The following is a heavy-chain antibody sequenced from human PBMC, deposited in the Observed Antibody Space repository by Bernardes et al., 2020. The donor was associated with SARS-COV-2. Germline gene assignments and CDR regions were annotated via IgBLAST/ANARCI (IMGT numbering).Heavy chain of an antibody. V-gene: IGHV3-23*01. CDR3: AKDQNGPALPTPRLYMDV. D-gene: IGHD1-1*01. CDR2: ISGSGDST. CDR1: GFTFRSYA. Sequence: GGSLRLSCAASGFTFRSYAMSWVRQAPGKGLEWVSSISGSGDSTYYTDSVKGRFTISRDNSKISRDNSKNTLYLQMNSLRAEDTAVYYCAKDQNGPALPTPRLYMDVWGKGTTVTVSS. J-gene: IGHJ6*03.